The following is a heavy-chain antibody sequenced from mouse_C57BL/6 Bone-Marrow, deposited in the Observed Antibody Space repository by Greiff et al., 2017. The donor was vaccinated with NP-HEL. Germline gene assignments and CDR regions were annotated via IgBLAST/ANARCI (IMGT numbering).Heavy chain of an antibody. CDR3: AKGDYGSSYLAY. CDR1: GYTFTDYY. Sequence: VKLVESGAELVRPGASVKLSCKASGYTFTDYYINWVKQRPGQGLEWIARIYPGSGNTYYNEKFKGKATLTAEKSSSTAYMQLSSLTSEDSAVYFCAKGDYGSSYLAYWGQGTLVTVSA. CDR2: IYPGSGNT. D-gene: IGHD1-1*01. J-gene: IGHJ3*01. V-gene: IGHV1-76*01.